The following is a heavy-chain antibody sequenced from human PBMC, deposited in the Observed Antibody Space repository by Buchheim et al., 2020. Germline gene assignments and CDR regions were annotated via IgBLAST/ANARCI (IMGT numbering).Heavy chain of an antibody. V-gene: IGHV4-61*02. CDR2: IYAIGSSST. J-gene: IGHJ5*01. CDR1: GDSIRSPNYY. CDR3: ARLPTGSAWFDS. Sequence: QVQLQESGPGLVKPSQTLSLTCTVSGDSIRSPNYYWSWIRQPAGRGLEWIGHIYAIGSSSTKYSPSLQSRVTLSVATSQNQFSLKLTSVTAADTAMYYCARLPTGSAWFDSWGQG.